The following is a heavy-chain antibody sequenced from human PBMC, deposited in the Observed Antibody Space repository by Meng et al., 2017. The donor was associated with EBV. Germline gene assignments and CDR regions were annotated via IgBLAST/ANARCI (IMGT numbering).Heavy chain of an antibody. CDR3: ASESGRGYTPDY. CDR1: GGPFRYYA. CDR2: FLPRLGAP. J-gene: IGHJ4*02. D-gene: IGHD3-10*01. Sequence: QGQLVQSAAEVTKPGSSVKVSCKTSGGPFRYYAISWVRQAPGQGLGWLGGFLPRLGAPNYAQKFHGRVKITADESTSTHYMDLSSLRSEDTAIYYCASESGRGYTPDYWGQGTLVTVSS. V-gene: IGHV1-69*01.